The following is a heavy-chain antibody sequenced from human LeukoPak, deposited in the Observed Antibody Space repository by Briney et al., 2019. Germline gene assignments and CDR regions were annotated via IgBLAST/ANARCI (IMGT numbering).Heavy chain of an antibody. V-gene: IGHV4-34*01. CDR1: GGSFSGYY. Sequence: SETLSLTCAVYGGSFSGYYWSWIRQPPGKGLEWIGEINHSGSTNYNPSLKSRVTISVDTSKNQFSLKLSSVTAADTAVYYCASNPLYCSSTSCPFDYWGQGTLVTVSS. D-gene: IGHD2-2*01. CDR2: INHSGST. J-gene: IGHJ4*02. CDR3: ASNPLYCSSTSCPFDY.